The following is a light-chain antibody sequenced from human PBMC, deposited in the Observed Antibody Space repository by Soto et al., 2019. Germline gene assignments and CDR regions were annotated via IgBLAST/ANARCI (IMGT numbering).Light chain of an antibody. CDR3: SSWTSSTTQV. J-gene: IGLJ3*02. CDR2: EVR. CDR1: NRDVGSYNL. Sequence: QSVLTQPASVSGSPGQSITIACTGTNRDVGSYNLVSWYQQRPGEAPKLIISEVRNRPSGISYRFTGSKSGNTASLTISGLQAEDEADYYCSSWTSSTTQVLGGGTKLTVL. V-gene: IGLV2-14*01.